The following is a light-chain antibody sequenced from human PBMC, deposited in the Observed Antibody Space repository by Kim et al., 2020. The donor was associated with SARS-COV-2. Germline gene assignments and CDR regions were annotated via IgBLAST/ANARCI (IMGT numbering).Light chain of an antibody. CDR2: KAS. Sequence: GDRVTISCRASQNIHIWLAWYQQKPGKAPRVLMYKASTLESGVPSRFSGSGSGTEFTLTINSLQPDDSATYYCQQYDAHPETFGQGTKL. CDR1: QNIHIW. CDR3: QQYDAHPET. J-gene: IGKJ1*01. V-gene: IGKV1-5*03.